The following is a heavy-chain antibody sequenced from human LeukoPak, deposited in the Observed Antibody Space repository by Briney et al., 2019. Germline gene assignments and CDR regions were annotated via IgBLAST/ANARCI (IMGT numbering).Heavy chain of an antibody. CDR1: GDSISSYY. CDR3: ARSYYDFLTGYYLDY. Sequence: SETLSLTCNVSGDSISSYYWSWIRQPPGEGLEWIGYTYTSGTTSYNPSLKSRVTISVDTSKNQFSLRLSSVTAADTAVYYCARSYYDFLTGYYLDYWGQGTLVTVSS. J-gene: IGHJ4*02. CDR2: TYTSGTT. D-gene: IGHD3-9*01. V-gene: IGHV4-4*09.